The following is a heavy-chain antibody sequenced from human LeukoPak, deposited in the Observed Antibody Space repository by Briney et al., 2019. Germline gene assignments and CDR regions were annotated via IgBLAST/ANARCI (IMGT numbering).Heavy chain of an antibody. CDR3: ARGLTTVTTWDY. J-gene: IGHJ4*02. D-gene: IGHD4-17*01. V-gene: IGHV1-2*02. CDR1: GYTFTGYY. Sequence: ASVNVSCKASGYTFTGYYMHWVRQAPGQGLEWMGWINPNSGGTNYAQKFQGRVTMTRDTSISTAYMELSRLRSDDTAVYYCARGLTTVTTWDYWGQGTLVTVSS. CDR2: INPNSGGT.